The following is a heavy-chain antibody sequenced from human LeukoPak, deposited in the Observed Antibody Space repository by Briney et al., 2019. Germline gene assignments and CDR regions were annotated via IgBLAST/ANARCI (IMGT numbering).Heavy chain of an antibody. CDR2: MLDTVTT. D-gene: IGHD5-18*01. V-gene: IGHV4-59*11. CDR3: ATIKRGNIFGYFDF. Sequence: PSGTLSLTCAVSGASMNTHYWSWIRQPPGKGLEWIGYMLDTVTTKDNPSLKSRFTLSADTSKNQFSLRLTSVTAADTAVYYCATIKRGNIFGYFDFWGQGIPVTVSS. J-gene: IGHJ4*02. CDR1: GASMNTHY.